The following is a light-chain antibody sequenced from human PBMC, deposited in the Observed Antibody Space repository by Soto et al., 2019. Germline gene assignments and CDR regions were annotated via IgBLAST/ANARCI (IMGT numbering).Light chain of an antibody. J-gene: IGKJ1*01. CDR3: QQYSAYRT. CDR2: KAS. Sequence: DIQLTQSPSTLSASVGDRVTITCRASQGISSWLAWYQQQPGRAPKLLIYKASNLASGVPSRFSGSGSGTEFTLTISSLQPDDFATYFCQQYSAYRTFGQGTKVDI. CDR1: QGISSW. V-gene: IGKV1-5*03.